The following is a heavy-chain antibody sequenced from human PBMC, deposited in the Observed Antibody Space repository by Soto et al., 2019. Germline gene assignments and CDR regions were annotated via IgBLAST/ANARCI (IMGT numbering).Heavy chain of an antibody. CDR3: AKRTVGWHFDL. CDR1: GFTFSSYA. CDR2: ISGSGGST. V-gene: IGHV3-23*01. J-gene: IGHJ2*01. Sequence: EVQLLESGGGLVQPGGSLRLSCAASGFTFSSYAMNWVRQAPGKGLEWVSVISGSGGSTYYADAVKGRFTISRDNSKNTLYLQRNSLRAEDTAVDSCAKRTVGWHFDLWGRGTLVTVSS. D-gene: IGHD4-17*01.